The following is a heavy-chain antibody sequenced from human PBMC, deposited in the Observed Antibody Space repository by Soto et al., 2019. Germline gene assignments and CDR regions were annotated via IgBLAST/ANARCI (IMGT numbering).Heavy chain of an antibody. CDR3: TRYGIAVAVTGSH. J-gene: IGHJ4*02. CDR1: GFTFGDYA. D-gene: IGHD6-19*01. Sequence: SLRLSCTASGFTFGDYAMSWVRQAPGKGLEWVGFIRSKAYGGTTEYAASVKGRFTISRDDSKSIAYLQMNSLKTEDTAVYYCTRYGIAVAVTGSHWVQGTLVTVSS. V-gene: IGHV3-49*04. CDR2: IRSKAYGGTT.